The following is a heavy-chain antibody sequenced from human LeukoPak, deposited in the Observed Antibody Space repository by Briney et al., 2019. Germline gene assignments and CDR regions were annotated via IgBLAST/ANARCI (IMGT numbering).Heavy chain of an antibody. Sequence: SETLSLTCTVSGGSISSSSYYWGWIRQPPGKGLEWIGSIYYSGSTYYNPSLKSRVTISVDTPKNQFSLKLSSVTAADTAVYYCAREGYCSSTSCLDVWGKGTTVTVSS. CDR3: AREGYCSSTSCLDV. J-gene: IGHJ6*04. V-gene: IGHV4-39*02. CDR1: GGSISSSSYY. CDR2: IYYSGST. D-gene: IGHD2-2*01.